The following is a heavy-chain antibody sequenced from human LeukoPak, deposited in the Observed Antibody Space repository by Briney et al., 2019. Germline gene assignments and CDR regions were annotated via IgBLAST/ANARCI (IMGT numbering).Heavy chain of an antibody. Sequence: ASVKVSCKASGYTFTSYGISWVRQAPGQGLEWMGWISAYNGNTNYAQKLQGGVTMTTDTSTSTAYMELRSLRSDDTAVYYCARGERIAAPSATPYDYWGQGTLVTVSS. V-gene: IGHV1-18*01. D-gene: IGHD6-6*01. CDR3: ARGERIAAPSATPYDY. CDR1: GYTFTSYG. J-gene: IGHJ4*02. CDR2: ISAYNGNT.